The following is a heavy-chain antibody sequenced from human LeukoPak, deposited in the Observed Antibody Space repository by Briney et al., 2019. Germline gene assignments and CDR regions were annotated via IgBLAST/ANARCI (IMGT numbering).Heavy chain of an antibody. CDR1: GFTFSSYW. Sequence: PGGSLRLSCAASGFTFSSYWMSWVRQAPGKGLEWVANIKQDGSEKYYVDSVKGRFTISRDNAKNSLYLQMNSLRAEDTAVYYCARDRDYDFWSGPSYMDVWGKGTTVTVSS. CDR3: ARDRDYDFWSGPSYMDV. CDR2: IKQDGSEK. V-gene: IGHV3-7*01. J-gene: IGHJ6*03. D-gene: IGHD3-3*01.